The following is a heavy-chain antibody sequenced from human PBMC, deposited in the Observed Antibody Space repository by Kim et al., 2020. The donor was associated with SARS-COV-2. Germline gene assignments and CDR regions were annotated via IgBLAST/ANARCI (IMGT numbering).Heavy chain of an antibody. Sequence: GGSLRLSCAASGFTFSSYWMSWVRQAPGKGLEWVANIKQDGSEKYYVDSVKGRFTISRDNAKNSLYLQMNSLRAEDTAVYYCARDNGSMPPGLYDILTGYQYYYYGMDVWGQGTTVTVSS. CDR1: GFTFSSYW. J-gene: IGHJ6*02. CDR2: IKQDGSEK. CDR3: ARDNGSMPPGLYDILTGYQYYYYGMDV. V-gene: IGHV3-7*01. D-gene: IGHD3-9*01.